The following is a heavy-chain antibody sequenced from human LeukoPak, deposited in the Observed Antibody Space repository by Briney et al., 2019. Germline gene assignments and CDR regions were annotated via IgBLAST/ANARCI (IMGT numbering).Heavy chain of an antibody. CDR2: ISGSGGST. V-gene: IGHV3-23*01. CDR3: AMIDYGDYVGGDWFDP. D-gene: IGHD4-17*01. Sequence: GGSLRLSCAASGFTFSSYAMSWVRQAPGKGLEWVSAISGSGGSTYYADSVKGRFTISRDNSKNTLYLQMNSLRAEDTAVYYCAMIDYGDYVGGDWFDPWGQGTLVTVSS. CDR1: GFTFSSYA. J-gene: IGHJ5*02.